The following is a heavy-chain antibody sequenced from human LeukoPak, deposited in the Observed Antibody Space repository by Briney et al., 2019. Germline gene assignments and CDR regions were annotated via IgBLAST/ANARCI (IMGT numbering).Heavy chain of an antibody. CDR2: ISSSSSYM. CDR3: ARDFSGYDYNFDY. Sequence: GGSLRLSCVASGFTFSTYWMSWVRQAPGKGLEWVSFISSSSSYMYYADSVKGRFTISRDNTKKSLYLQMNSLRAEDTAVYYCARDFSGYDYNFDYWGQGTLVTVSS. V-gene: IGHV3-21*01. D-gene: IGHD5-12*01. CDR1: GFTFSTYW. J-gene: IGHJ4*02.